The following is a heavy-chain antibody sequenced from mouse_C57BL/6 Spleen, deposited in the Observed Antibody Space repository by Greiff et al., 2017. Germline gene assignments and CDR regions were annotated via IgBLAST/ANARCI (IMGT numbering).Heavy chain of an antibody. V-gene: IGHV1-62-2*01. J-gene: IGHJ2*01. CDR2: FYPGSGSI. CDR3: ARHALYYGFYYFDY. D-gene: IGHD2-2*01. Sequence: VMLVESGAELVNPGASVKLSCKASGYTFTEYPIHWVKQRSGQGLEWIGWFYPGSGSIKYNEKFKDKATLTADKSSSTVYMELSRLTSEDSAVYFCARHALYYGFYYFDYWGQGTTLTVSS. CDR1: GYTFTEYP.